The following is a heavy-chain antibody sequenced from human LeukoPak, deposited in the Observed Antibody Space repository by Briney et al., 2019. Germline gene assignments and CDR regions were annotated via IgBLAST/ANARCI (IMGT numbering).Heavy chain of an antibody. Sequence: SEALSLACTVSGGSLSSYYWSWIRQPAGKGLEWIGRIYTSGSTNYNPSLKSRVTMSVDTSKNQFSLRLSSVTAADTAVYYCARIQLGYCSSTSCYNLPGVRFDPWGQGTLVTVSS. J-gene: IGHJ5*02. CDR2: IYTSGST. D-gene: IGHD2-2*02. CDR1: GGSLSSYY. CDR3: ARIQLGYCSSTSCYNLPGVRFDP. V-gene: IGHV4-4*07.